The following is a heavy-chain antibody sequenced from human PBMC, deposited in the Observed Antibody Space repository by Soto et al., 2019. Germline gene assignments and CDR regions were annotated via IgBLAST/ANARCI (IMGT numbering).Heavy chain of an antibody. CDR2: ISYDGSNK. Sequence: QVQLVESGGGVVQPGRSLRLSCAASGFTFSSYAMHWVRQAPGKGLEWVAVISYDGSNKYYADSVKGRFTISRDNSKNTLYLQMNSLRSEDTAVYYCARGRAYDSSGYYPYYFDYWGQGTLVTLSS. CDR1: GFTFSSYA. D-gene: IGHD3-22*01. J-gene: IGHJ4*02. V-gene: IGHV3-30-3*01. CDR3: ARGRAYDSSGYYPYYFDY.